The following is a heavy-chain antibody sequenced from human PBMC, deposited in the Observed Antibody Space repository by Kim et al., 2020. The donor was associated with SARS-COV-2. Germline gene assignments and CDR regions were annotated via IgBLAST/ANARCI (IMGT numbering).Heavy chain of an antibody. CDR2: ISSSGSTI. CDR1: GFTFSSYE. V-gene: IGHV3-48*03. J-gene: IGHJ4*02. CDR3: ARVRGYGDYPSDY. D-gene: IGHD4-17*01. Sequence: GGSLRLSCAASGFTFSSYEMNWVRQAPGKGLEWVSYISSSGSTIYYADSVKGRFTISRDNAKNSLYLQMNSLRAEDTAVYYCARVRGYGDYPSDYWGQGTLVTVSS.